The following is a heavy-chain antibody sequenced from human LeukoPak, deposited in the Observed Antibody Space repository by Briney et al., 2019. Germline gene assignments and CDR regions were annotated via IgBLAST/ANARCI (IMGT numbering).Heavy chain of an antibody. D-gene: IGHD5-24*01. Sequence: PGGSLRLSCAASGFTVSSNYMSWVRQAPGKGLEWVSVIYSGGSTYYADSVKGRFTISRDNSKNTLYLQMNSLRAEDTAVYYCARERRDGYKGHYYMDVWGKGTTVTVSS. CDR2: IYSGGST. CDR1: GFTVSSNY. CDR3: ARERRDGYKGHYYMDV. J-gene: IGHJ6*03. V-gene: IGHV3-53*01.